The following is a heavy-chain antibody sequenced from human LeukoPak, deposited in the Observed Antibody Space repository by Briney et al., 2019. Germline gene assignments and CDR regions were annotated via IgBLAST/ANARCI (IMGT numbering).Heavy chain of an antibody. V-gene: IGHV4-34*01. J-gene: IGHJ6*03. CDR3: ARSVLWAYYMDV. Sequence: SETLSHTCADYLGSFSGYYWSWIRQPPGKGLEWVGEINHSGSRNYNPSLKSRVTISVEMAKKQLYLNLSSVTAADTAVYYCARSVLWAYYMDVWGKGTTVTVSS. CDR2: INHSGSR. D-gene: IGHD3-16*01. CDR1: LGSFSGYY.